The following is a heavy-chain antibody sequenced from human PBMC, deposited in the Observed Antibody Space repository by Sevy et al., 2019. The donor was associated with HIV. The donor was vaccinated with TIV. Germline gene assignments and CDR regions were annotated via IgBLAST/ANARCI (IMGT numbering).Heavy chain of an antibody. J-gene: IGHJ4*02. Sequence: TLSLTCTVSGGSISSYYWSWIRQPPGKGLEWIGYIYYSGSTNYNPSLKSRVTISVDTSKNQFSLKLSSVTAADTAVYYCARGADYGDYVLWGQGTLVTVSS. CDR1: GGSISSYY. V-gene: IGHV4-59*01. CDR3: ARGADYGDYVL. CDR2: IYYSGST. D-gene: IGHD4-17*01.